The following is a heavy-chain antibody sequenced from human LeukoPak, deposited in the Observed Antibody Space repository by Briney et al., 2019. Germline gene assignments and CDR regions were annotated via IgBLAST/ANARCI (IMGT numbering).Heavy chain of an antibody. CDR2: MKSKTDGGTT. D-gene: IGHD4-17*01. V-gene: IGHV3-15*01. Sequence: GGSLRLSCAASGFTFSNAWMSWVRQAPGKGLEWVGRMKSKTDGGTTDYAAPVKGRFTISRDDSKNTLYLQMNSLKTEDTAVYYCTTDSDDYGDYFDYWGQGTLVTVSS. CDR3: TTDSDDYGDYFDY. J-gene: IGHJ4*02. CDR1: GFTFSNAW.